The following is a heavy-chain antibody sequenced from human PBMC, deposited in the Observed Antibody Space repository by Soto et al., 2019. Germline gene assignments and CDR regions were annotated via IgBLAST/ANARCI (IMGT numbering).Heavy chain of an antibody. Sequence: SVKVSCKASGGTFSSYAISWVRQAPGQGLEWMGGIIPIFGTANYAQKFQGRVTITADESTSTAYMELSSLRSEDTAVCYCARVGTPIAARPSYYYGMDVWGQGTTVTVSS. CDR3: ARVGTPIAARPSYYYGMDV. CDR2: IIPIFGTA. J-gene: IGHJ6*02. CDR1: GGTFSSYA. V-gene: IGHV1-69*13. D-gene: IGHD6-6*01.